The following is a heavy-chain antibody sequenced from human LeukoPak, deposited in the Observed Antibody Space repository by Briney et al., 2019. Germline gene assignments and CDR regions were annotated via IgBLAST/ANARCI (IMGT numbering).Heavy chain of an antibody. J-gene: IGHJ4*02. CDR1: GGSFSGYY. Sequence: SETLSLTCAVYGGSFSGYYWSWIRQPPGRGLEWIGEINHSGSTNYNPSLESRVTISVDTSKNQFSLKLSSVTAADTAVYYCARGRWDMITFGGVLGFDYWGQGTLVTVSS. V-gene: IGHV4-34*01. CDR2: INHSGST. D-gene: IGHD3-16*01. CDR3: ARGRWDMITFGGVLGFDY.